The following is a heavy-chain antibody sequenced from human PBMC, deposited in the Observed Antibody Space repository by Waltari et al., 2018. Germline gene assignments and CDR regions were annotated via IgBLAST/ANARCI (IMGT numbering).Heavy chain of an antibody. CDR2: IYYSGST. CDR1: GGSISSSSYY. D-gene: IGHD1-26*01. Sequence: QLQLQESGPGLVKPSETLSLTCTVSGGSISSSSYYWGWIRQPPGKGLEWIGSIYYSGSTYYHPSLKSRVTISVDTSKNQFSLKLSSVTAADTAVYYCARDRRVGATGWFDPWGQGTLVTVSS. CDR3: ARDRRVGATGWFDP. J-gene: IGHJ5*02. V-gene: IGHV4-39*07.